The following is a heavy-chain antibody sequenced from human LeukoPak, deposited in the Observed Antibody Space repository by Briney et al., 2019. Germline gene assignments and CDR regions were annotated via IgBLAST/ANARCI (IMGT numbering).Heavy chain of an antibody. CDR2: ISWNSGSI. V-gene: IGHV3-9*01. D-gene: IGHD1-1*01. J-gene: IGHJ4*02. Sequence: GGSLRLSCAASGFTFDDYAMHWVRQAPGKGLEWVSGISWNSGSIGYADSVKGRFTISRDNAKNSLYLQMNSLRAEDTALYYCAKDSDENCLDYWGQGTLVTVSS. CDR3: AKDSDENCLDY. CDR1: GFTFDDYA.